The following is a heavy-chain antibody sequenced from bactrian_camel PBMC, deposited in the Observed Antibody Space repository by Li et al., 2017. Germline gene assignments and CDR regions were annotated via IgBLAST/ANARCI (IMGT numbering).Heavy chain of an antibody. CDR1: IYAYSTYC. Sequence: HVQLVESGGGSVQAGGSLRLSCAASIYAYSTYCMGWFRQAPGKEREGVAGISARGGSVLYADSVKGRFTIARDNAKNTLYPQMNSLKTEDTAVYYCVAGWFNPGTVRQGTQVTVS. J-gene: IGHJ4*01. V-gene: IGHV3S1*01. CDR2: ISARGGSV.